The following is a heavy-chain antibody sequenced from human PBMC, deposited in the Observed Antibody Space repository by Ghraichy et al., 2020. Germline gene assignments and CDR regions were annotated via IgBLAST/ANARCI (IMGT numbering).Heavy chain of an antibody. Sequence: GRSLRLSCAASGFTFSYYWMTWYRQAPGKGLEWVAIIKPDGSESFYVDSVRGRFTISRDNAENSLHLQMSGLRAEDTAVYYCATRWQTSTPAFDHWGQGILVTVSP. CDR3: ATRWQTSTPAFDH. D-gene: IGHD5-24*01. CDR2: IKPDGSES. J-gene: IGHJ4*02. CDR1: GFTFSYYW. V-gene: IGHV3-7*01.